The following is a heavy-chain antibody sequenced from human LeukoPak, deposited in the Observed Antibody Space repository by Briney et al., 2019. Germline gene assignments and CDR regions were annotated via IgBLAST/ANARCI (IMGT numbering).Heavy chain of an antibody. CDR1: GLTFSSYS. D-gene: IGHD2-2*01. V-gene: IGHV3-21*01. CDR2: ISSSSYI. CDR3: ARDSRGMDY. Sequence: GGSLRLSCAASGLTFSSYSMNWVRQAPGKGLEWVSSISSSSYIYYADSVKGRFTISRGNAKNSLYLQMNSLRAEDTAVYYCARDSRGMDYWGQGTLVTVSS. J-gene: IGHJ4*02.